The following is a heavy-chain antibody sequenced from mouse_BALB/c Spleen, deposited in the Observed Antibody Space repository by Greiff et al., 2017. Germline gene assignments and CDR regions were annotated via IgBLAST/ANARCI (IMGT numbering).Heavy chain of an antibody. CDR1: GYSITSDYA. D-gene: IGHD1-1*01. CDR3: ARRTVVFDY. V-gene: IGHV3-2*02. CDR2: ISYSGST. Sequence: ESGPGLVKPSQSLSLTCTVTGYSITSDYAWNWIRQFPGNKLEWMGYISYSGSTSYNPSLKSRISITRDTSKNQFFLQLNSVTTEDTATYYCARRTVVFDYWGQGTTLTVSS. J-gene: IGHJ2*01.